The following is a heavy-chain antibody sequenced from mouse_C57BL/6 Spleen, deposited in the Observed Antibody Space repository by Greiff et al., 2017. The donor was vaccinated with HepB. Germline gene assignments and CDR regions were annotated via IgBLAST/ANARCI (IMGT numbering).Heavy chain of an antibody. CDR3: ASGGTPFAY. V-gene: IGHV3-6*01. J-gene: IGHJ3*01. D-gene: IGHD3-3*01. CDR1: GYSITSGYY. CDR2: ISYDGSN. Sequence: DVKLQESGPGLVKPSQSLSLTCSVTGYSITSGYYWNWIRQFPGNKLEWMGYISYDGSNNYNPSLKNRISITRDTSKNQFFLKLNSVTTEDTATYYCASGGTPFAYWGQGTLVTVSA.